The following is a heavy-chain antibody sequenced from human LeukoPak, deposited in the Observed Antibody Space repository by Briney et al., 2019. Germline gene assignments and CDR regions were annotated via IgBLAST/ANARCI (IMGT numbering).Heavy chain of an antibody. CDR2: IYYSGST. CDR1: GGSISSSSYY. V-gene: IGHV4-39*07. D-gene: IGHD2-15*01. Sequence: PSETLSLTCTVSGGSISSSSYYWGWIRQPPGKGLEWIGSIYYSGSTYYNPSFKSRVTISVDTSKNQFSLKLSSVTAADTAVYYCASYCSGGSCYYFDYWGQGTLVTVSS. J-gene: IGHJ4*02. CDR3: ASYCSGGSCYYFDY.